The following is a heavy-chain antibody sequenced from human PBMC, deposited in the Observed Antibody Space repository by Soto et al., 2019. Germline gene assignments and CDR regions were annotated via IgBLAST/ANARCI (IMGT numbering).Heavy chain of an antibody. J-gene: IGHJ6*02. CDR3: AVQLGQNYYPMDV. CDR2: ITGSGGRA. V-gene: IGHV3-23*01. Sequence: PGGSLRLSCAASGFTFSNFVMSWVRHIPGKGLHWVSGITGSGGRAYYADSVKGRFTISRDNSRNTLYLQLSRLGAEDTAMYHCAVQLGQNYYPMDVWGQGTTVTVYS. D-gene: IGHD6-6*01. CDR1: GFTFSNFV.